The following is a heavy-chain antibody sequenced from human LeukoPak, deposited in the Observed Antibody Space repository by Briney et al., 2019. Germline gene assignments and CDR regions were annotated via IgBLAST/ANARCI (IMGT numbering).Heavy chain of an antibody. CDR3: AKAPKRGSWYFDY. J-gene: IGHJ4*02. Sequence: GGSLRLSCAASGFIFSSYSMNWVRQTPGKGLEWVAFIRSDGTNKYYADSVEGRFTISRDNSKNTLYLQMNTLRSEDTAVYYCAKAPKRGSWYFDYWGQGTLVTVSS. CDR2: IRSDGTNK. V-gene: IGHV3-30*02. CDR1: GFIFSSYS. D-gene: IGHD6-13*01.